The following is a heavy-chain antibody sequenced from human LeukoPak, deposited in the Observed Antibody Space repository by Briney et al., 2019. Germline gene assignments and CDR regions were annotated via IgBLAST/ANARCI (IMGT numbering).Heavy chain of an antibody. CDR1: GYSFTGYY. V-gene: IGHV1-2*02. Sequence: ASVKVSCKASGYSFTGYYMHWVRQAPGQGLEWMGWINPYSGGTNYAQKFQGRVTITADKSTSTAYMELSSLRSEDTAVYYCARSYSYGYQPQGYWGQGTLVTVSS. CDR3: ARSYSYGYQPQGY. D-gene: IGHD5-18*01. J-gene: IGHJ4*02. CDR2: INPYSGGT.